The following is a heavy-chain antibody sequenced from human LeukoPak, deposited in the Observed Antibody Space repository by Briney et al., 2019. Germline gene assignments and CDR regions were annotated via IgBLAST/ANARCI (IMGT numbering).Heavy chain of an antibody. Sequence: GGSLRLSXAASGFTFSTYEVNWVRQAPGKGLEWLSYISSSGRSINYADSVKGRFTISRDNAKNSLYLQMDGLRGEDTAVYYCATLHYFDRSGHYYADYWGQGALVTVSS. D-gene: IGHD3-22*01. J-gene: IGHJ4*02. V-gene: IGHV3-48*03. CDR3: ATLHYFDRSGHYYADY. CDR1: GFTFSTYE. CDR2: ISSSGRSI.